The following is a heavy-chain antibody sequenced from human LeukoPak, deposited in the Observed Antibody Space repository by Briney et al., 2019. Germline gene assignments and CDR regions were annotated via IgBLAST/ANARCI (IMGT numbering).Heavy chain of an antibody. J-gene: IGHJ4*02. Sequence: PGGSLRLSCAASGFTFSSYGMHWVRQAPGKGLEWVAFIRYDGSNKYYADSVKGRLTISRDNSKNTLYLQMNSLRAEDTAVYYCAKDPRYFIVVVVAATSSYFDYWGQGTLVTVSS. CDR2: IRYDGSNK. CDR3: AKDPRYFIVVVVAATSSYFDY. D-gene: IGHD2-15*01. V-gene: IGHV3-30*02. CDR1: GFTFSSYG.